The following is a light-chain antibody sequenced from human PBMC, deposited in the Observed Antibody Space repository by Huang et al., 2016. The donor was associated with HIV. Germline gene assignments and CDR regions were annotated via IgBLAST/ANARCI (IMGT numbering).Light chain of an antibody. CDR3: QQYNDWPPWYT. CDR2: GAS. CDR1: RSVGNN. J-gene: IGKJ2*01. V-gene: IGKV3-15*01. Sequence: IVMTQSPATLSVSPGERVTLSCRASRSVGNNLAWYQQKVGQPPRLLIYGASTRATGIAARFSGSGSGTDFTLNISSLQSEDFAVYYCQQYNDWPPWYTFGQGTKLEIK.